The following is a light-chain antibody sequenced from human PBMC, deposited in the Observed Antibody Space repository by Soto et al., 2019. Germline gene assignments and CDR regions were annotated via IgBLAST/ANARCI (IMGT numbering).Light chain of an antibody. V-gene: IGKV3-15*01. J-gene: IGKJ1*01. CDR3: QQYNNWPRT. CDR2: AAS. Sequence: LTQSPATLSVSPGERATLSCRASQRVSSNLAWYQQTPGRAPRLLIYAASTRATGIPARFSGSGSGTEFTLTIDSLQSEDFAVYYCQQYNNWPRTFGQGTKVDIK. CDR1: QRVSSN.